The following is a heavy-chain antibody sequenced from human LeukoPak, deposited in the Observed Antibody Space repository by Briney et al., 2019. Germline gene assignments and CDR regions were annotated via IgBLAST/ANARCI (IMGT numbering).Heavy chain of an antibody. CDR3: ARVYYYYGMDV. J-gene: IGHJ6*02. CDR2: IIPTLGIA. Sequence: ASVKVSCKASGGTFSSYAISWVRQAPGQGLEWMGRIIPTLGIANYAQKFQGRVTITADKSTSTAYMELSSLRSDDTAVYYCARVYYYYGMDVWGQGTTVTVSS. CDR1: GGTFSSYA. V-gene: IGHV1-69*04.